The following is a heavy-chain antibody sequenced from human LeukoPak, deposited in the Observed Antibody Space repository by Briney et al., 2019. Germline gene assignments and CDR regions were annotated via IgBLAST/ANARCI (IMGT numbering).Heavy chain of an antibody. CDR2: VYYSGST. CDR1: VDSISTYY. V-gene: IGHV4-59*08. D-gene: IGHD3-10*01. CDR3: VRHTWFGTRHWFDP. J-gene: IGHJ5*02. Sequence: SETLSLTCTFSVDSISTYYWSWIRQPPGKGLEWIGYVYYSGSTNYNPSLKNRVTMSIDTSKNQFFLELSSVTAADTAVYYCVRHTWFGTRHWFDPWGQGILGTVSS.